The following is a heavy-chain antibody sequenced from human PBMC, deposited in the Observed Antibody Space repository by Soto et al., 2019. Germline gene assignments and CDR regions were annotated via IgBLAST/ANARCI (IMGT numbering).Heavy chain of an antibody. Sequence: QVQLVQSGAEVNKPGASVKVSCKASGYTFTGHYIHWVRQAPGQGPEWMGEIGPASGDTRYAQKFQGRVTMTRDTSITTVYMELNNLSPDDTAVYYCGRGLSGQLVVFYWGQGTPVTVSS. J-gene: IGHJ4*02. V-gene: IGHV1-2*02. CDR1: GYTFTGHY. CDR3: GRGLSGQLVVFY. CDR2: IGPASGDT. D-gene: IGHD3-10*01.